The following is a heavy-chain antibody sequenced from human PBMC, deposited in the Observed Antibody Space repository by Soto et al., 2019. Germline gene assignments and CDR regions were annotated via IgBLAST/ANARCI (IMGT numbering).Heavy chain of an antibody. D-gene: IGHD2-2*01. CDR3: ARRYCSSTSCYAFHYGMDV. CDR2: ISSSSSTI. Sequence: PGGSLRLSCAASGFTFSSYSMNWVRQAPGKGLEWVSYISSSSSTIYYANSVKGRFTISRDNAKNSLYLQMNSLRDEDTAVYYCARRYCSSTSCYAFHYGMDVWGQGTTVTVSS. V-gene: IGHV3-48*02. J-gene: IGHJ6*02. CDR1: GFTFSSYS.